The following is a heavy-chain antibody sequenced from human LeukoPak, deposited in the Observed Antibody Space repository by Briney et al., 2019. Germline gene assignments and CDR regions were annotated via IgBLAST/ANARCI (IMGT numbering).Heavy chain of an antibody. V-gene: IGHV4-4*07. J-gene: IGHJ4*02. Sequence: KASETLSLTCTVSGGSFSTYYWSWIRQPAGKGLEWIGHIYTSGTTNYNPSLKSRVTMSIDTSKNQFSLKLSSVTAADTAIYYCARDAKYYYGSRTYFFFEYWGQGTLLTVSS. CDR2: IYTSGTT. D-gene: IGHD3-10*01. CDR1: GGSFSTYY. CDR3: ARDAKYYYGSRTYFFFEY.